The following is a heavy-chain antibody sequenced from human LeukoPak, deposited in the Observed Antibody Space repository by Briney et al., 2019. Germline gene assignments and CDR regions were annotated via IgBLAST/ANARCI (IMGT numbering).Heavy chain of an antibody. CDR1: GYTFTGYY. CDR2: INPNSGGT. V-gene: IGHV1-2*02. CDR3: ARDLRYAVPQYYFDY. D-gene: IGHD2-2*01. Sequence: ASVRVSCKASGYTFTGYYIHWVRQAPGQGLEWMAWINPNSGGTNYARKFQGRVTMTRDTSISTAYMELNRLRSDDTAVYFCARDLRYAVPQYYFDYWGQGTLVTVSS. J-gene: IGHJ4*02.